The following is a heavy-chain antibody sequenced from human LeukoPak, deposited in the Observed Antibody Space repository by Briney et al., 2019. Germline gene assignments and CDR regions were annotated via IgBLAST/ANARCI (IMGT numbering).Heavy chain of an antibody. CDR3: ARDMYDSSGFDY. D-gene: IGHD3-22*01. CDR2: IYYSGST. Sequence: PSQTLSLTCTVSGGSISSGGYYWSWIRQHPGKGLEWIGYIYYSGSTYYDPSLKSRVTISVDTSKNQFSLKLSSVTAADTAVYYCARDMYDSSGFDYWGQRTLVTVSS. V-gene: IGHV4-31*03. J-gene: IGHJ4*02. CDR1: GGSISSGGYY.